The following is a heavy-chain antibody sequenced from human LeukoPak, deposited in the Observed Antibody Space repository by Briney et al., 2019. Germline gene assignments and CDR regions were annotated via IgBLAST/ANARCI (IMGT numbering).Heavy chain of an antibody. CDR1: GGSISSSSYY. J-gene: IGHJ4*02. CDR2: IYYSGTT. V-gene: IGHV4-39*01. CDR3: ARAATVTAESAFGY. D-gene: IGHD4-17*01. Sequence: SETLSLTCTVSGGSISSSSYYWGWIRQPPGKGLEWIGTIYYSGTTYYNPSLKSRVTISVDTSKNQFSLKMNSVTAADTAVYYCARAATVTAESAFGYWGQGTLVTVSS.